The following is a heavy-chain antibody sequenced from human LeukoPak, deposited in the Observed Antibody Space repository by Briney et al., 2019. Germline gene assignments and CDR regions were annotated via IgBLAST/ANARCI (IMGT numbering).Heavy chain of an antibody. Sequence: ASETLSLTCTVSGGSISSYYWSWIRQPAGKGLEWIGRIYTSGNTNYNPSLESRVTMSLDTSRNQFSLKLRSVTAADTAVYYCARDSVYDLNCFDPWGQGTLVTVSS. CDR2: IYTSGNT. CDR1: GGSISSYY. D-gene: IGHD5/OR15-5a*01. V-gene: IGHV4-4*07. CDR3: ARDSVYDLNCFDP. J-gene: IGHJ5*02.